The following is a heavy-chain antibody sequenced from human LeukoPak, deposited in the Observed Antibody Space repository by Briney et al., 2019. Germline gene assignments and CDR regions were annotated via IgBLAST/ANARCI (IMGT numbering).Heavy chain of an antibody. CDR1: GGSSSSGDYY. CDR3: ARGSLVRGVPFLDY. CDR2: IYYIGST. Sequence: SETLSLTCTVSGGSSSSGDYYWSWIRQPPGKDLEWIGYIYYIGSTYYNPSLKSRVTISEDKSKKQFSLDLSSVTAADTAVYYCARGSLVRGVPFLDYWGQGALVNVSS. V-gene: IGHV4-30-4*01. D-gene: IGHD3-10*01. J-gene: IGHJ4*02.